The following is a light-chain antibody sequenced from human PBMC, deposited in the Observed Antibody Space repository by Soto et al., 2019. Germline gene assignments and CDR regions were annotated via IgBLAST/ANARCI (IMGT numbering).Light chain of an antibody. CDR3: CSFAGMNIWI. J-gene: IGLJ2*01. V-gene: IGLV2-23*02. CDR1: SRDVGSYDY. Sequence: QSALTQPAPVSGSPGQSITISCTGTSRDVGSYDYVSWYQQHPGKAPKLIIYEVTKRPSGVSNRFSGSKSGNTASLTISGLQAEDEADYYCCSFAGMNIWIFGGGTKVNVL. CDR2: EVT.